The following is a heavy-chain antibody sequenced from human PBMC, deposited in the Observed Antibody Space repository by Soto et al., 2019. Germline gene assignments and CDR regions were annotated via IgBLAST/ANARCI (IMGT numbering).Heavy chain of an antibody. J-gene: IGHJ4*02. CDR1: GFTFDDYT. Sequence: SVGSLRLSCAASGFTFDDYTMQWVRQAPGKGLEWVSLISWDGGITYYADSVKGRFTISRDNSKNSLYLQMNSLTTEDTALYYCAKAGAYNYGSYFDYWGQGTLVTVSS. CDR2: ISWDGGIT. D-gene: IGHD5-18*01. CDR3: AKAGAYNYGSYFDY. V-gene: IGHV3-43*01.